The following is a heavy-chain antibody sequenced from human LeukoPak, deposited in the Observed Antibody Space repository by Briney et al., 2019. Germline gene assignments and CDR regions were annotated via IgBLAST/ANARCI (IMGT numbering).Heavy chain of an antibody. Sequence: ASVKVSCKASGYTFTSYYMHWVRQAPGQGLEWMGIINPSGGSTSYAQKFQGRVTMTRDTSTSTVYMELSSLRSEDTAVYYCARVGPSIAVAGTLDYWGQGTLVTVSS. CDR1: GYTFTSYY. V-gene: IGHV1-46*01. D-gene: IGHD6-19*01. J-gene: IGHJ4*02. CDR2: INPSGGST. CDR3: ARVGPSIAVAGTLDY.